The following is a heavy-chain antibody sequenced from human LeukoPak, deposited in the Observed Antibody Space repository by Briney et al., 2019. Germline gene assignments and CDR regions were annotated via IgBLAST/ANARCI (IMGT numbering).Heavy chain of an antibody. CDR3: AKDTGTCSGGSCYSSYYDYGMDV. V-gene: IGHV3-23*01. CDR2: ISGSGGST. CDR1: GFTFSSYA. Sequence: GGSLRLSCAASGFTFSSYAMSWVRQAPGKGLEWVSAISGSGGSTYYADSVKGRFTISRDNSKNTLYLQMNSLRAEDTAVYYCAKDTGTCSGGSCYSSYYDYGMDVWGQGTTVTVSS. D-gene: IGHD2-15*01. J-gene: IGHJ6*02.